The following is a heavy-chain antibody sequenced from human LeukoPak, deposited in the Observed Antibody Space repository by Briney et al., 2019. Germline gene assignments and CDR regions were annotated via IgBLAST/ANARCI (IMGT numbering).Heavy chain of an antibody. CDR1: GYTFTGYW. D-gene: IGHD4-17*01. CDR2: FYPGDSET. V-gene: IGHV5-51*01. Sequence: GESLKISCKGSGYTFTGYWIGWVRQMPGKGLEWMAFFYPGDSETRYSPSFQGQVTISVDKSINTAYLKWSSLKASDTAIYYCARNAVYGDYAASRTFYFDYWGQGTLVTVSS. J-gene: IGHJ4*02. CDR3: ARNAVYGDYAASRTFYFDY.